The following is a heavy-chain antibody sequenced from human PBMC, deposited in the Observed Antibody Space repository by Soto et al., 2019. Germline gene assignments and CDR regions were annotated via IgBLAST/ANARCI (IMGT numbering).Heavy chain of an antibody. CDR1: GFTFSSYA. J-gene: IGHJ4*02. CDR3: AKFFVETGGSSGWPWSFHF. Sequence: EVQLLESGGGWVQPGGSLRLSCAASGFTFSSYAMSWVRQAPGKGLEWDSAISGTGGTTYYADSVKGRFTISRDNSRNTLHLQMNSLRAEDTAIYYCAKFFVETGGSSGWPWSFHFWGQGTLVTVSS. D-gene: IGHD6-25*01. CDR2: ISGTGGTT. V-gene: IGHV3-23*01.